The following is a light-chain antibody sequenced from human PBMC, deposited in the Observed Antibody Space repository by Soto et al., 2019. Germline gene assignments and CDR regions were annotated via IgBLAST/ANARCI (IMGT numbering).Light chain of an antibody. CDR1: SGHSSYA. V-gene: IGLV4-69*01. Sequence: QPVRTQSPSASASLGASVKLTCTLSSGHSSYAIAWHQQQPEKGPRYLMKLNSDGSHSKGDGIPDRFSGSSSGAERYLTISSLQSEDEADYYCQTWGTGIWVFGGGTKLTVL. CDR2: LNSDGSH. J-gene: IGLJ3*02. CDR3: QTWGTGIWV.